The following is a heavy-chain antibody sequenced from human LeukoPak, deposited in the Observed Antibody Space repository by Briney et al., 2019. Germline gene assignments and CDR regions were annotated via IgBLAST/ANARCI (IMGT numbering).Heavy chain of an antibody. D-gene: IGHD3-10*01. CDR1: GFIFSSYS. CDR2: ISGRENYV. Sequence: GGSLRLSCVASGFIFSSYSIHWVRQAPGQGLEWVSSISGRENYVFYADSVTGRFAISRDNAKNSVYLQMLCERSGVCESGTDYTSRGAILDYWGQGTLVTVSS. J-gene: IGHJ4*02. CDR3: YTSRGAILDY. V-gene: IGHV3-21*01.